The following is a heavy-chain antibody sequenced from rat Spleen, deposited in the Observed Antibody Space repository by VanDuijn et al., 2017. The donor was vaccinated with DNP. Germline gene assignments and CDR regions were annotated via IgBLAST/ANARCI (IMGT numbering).Heavy chain of an antibody. CDR2: IWAGGKT. J-gene: IGHJ3*01. D-gene: IGHD1-11*01. CDR1: GFSLTSNG. Sequence: QVQLEESGPGLMQPSETLSLTCTVSGFSLTSNGVGWVRQPLGKGLVWMGTIWAGGKTNYNSAVQSRLSISRDTSMSQVFLKMNSLQPEDTGTYYCARQENYGYWFAYWGQGTLVTVSS. V-gene: IGHV2-72*01. CDR3: ARQENYGYWFAY.